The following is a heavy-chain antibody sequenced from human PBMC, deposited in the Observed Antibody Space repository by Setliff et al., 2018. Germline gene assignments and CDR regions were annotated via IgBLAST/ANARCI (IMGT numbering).Heavy chain of an antibody. D-gene: IGHD3-10*01. CDR2: IYQNGIT. Sequence: SETLSLTCAAYGGTFSDYYWTWIRQPPGKGLEWIGTIYQNGITYYNPSVKSRVTISVDKSKNQFFLSLRSVTAADTAVYYCATDGPVLNGDYISWGQGTLVTVSS. CDR1: GGTFSDYY. CDR3: ATDGPVLNGDYIS. J-gene: IGHJ5*02. V-gene: IGHV4-34*01.